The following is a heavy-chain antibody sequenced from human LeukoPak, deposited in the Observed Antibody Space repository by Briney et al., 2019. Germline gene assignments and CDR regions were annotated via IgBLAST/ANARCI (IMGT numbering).Heavy chain of an antibody. CDR3: ARAAGQYSASWYVFDS. V-gene: IGHV1-69*13. D-gene: IGHD6-13*01. CDR1: GGTFSTYA. Sequence: SVKVSCKASGGTFSTYAISWVRQAPGQGLEWMGGIIPTFGTANYAQKLQGRITITADESTSTTYMELSSLTSEDTAVYYCARAAGQYSASWYVFDSWGQGTLVTVSS. J-gene: IGHJ4*02. CDR2: IIPTFGTA.